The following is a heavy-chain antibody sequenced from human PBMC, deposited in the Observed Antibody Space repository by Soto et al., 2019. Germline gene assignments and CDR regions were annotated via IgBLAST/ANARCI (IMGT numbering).Heavy chain of an antibody. CDR1: GAAISSNKW. D-gene: IGHD3-10*01. J-gene: IGHJ4*02. CDR2: IYHTGSA. V-gene: IGHV4-4*02. Sequence: SDTLSLTCAVSGAAISSNKWWIWVRQPPGKGLEWIGGIYHTGSANYHPSLKSRVTLSVDKSTNQFSLKLSSVTAADTAVYYCATRNDGSGSLDFWGQGALVTVSS. CDR3: ATRNDGSGSLDF.